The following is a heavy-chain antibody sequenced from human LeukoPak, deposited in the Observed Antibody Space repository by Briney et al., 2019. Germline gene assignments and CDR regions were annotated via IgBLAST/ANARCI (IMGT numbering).Heavy chain of an antibody. D-gene: IGHD6-19*01. CDR3: GRTRVGVAGKAGWFDP. CDR2: INPSGGST. J-gene: IGHJ5*02. CDR1: GGTFSSYA. Sequence: ASVKVSCKASGGTFSSYAISWVRQAPGQGLEWMGIINPSGGSTSYAQKFQGRVTMTRDTSTSTAYMELRSLRSDDTAVYYCGRTRVGVAGKAGWFDPWGQGTLVTVSS. V-gene: IGHV1-46*01.